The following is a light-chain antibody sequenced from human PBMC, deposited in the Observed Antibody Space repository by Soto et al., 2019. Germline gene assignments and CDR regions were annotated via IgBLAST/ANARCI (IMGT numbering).Light chain of an antibody. Sequence: VLTQAPATLSLSPGRRASLSYIDGEGVRSYLGWYHQKPGQAPRLLIYDATNRDTGIPARFSGSGSETAVYYSMSSFGSEGFAVYYSERHSNCWRTLGGGTKV. J-gene: IGKJ4*02. CDR2: DAT. V-gene: IGKV3-11*01. CDR3: ERHSNCWRT. CDR1: EGVRSY.